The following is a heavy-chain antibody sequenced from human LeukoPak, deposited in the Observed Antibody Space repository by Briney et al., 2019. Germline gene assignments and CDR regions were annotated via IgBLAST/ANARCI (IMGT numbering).Heavy chain of an antibody. Sequence: GGSLRLSCAASGFTFSNSAMTWVRQTPGKGLEWVSAISGSGGSTYYADSVKGRFTISRDNSKNTLPLQMNSLRAEDTAVYYCARGSENYLGGLDYWGQGTQVTVSS. CDR3: ARGSENYLGGLDY. V-gene: IGHV3-23*01. CDR2: ISGSGGST. CDR1: GFTFSNSA. D-gene: IGHD3-16*01. J-gene: IGHJ4*02.